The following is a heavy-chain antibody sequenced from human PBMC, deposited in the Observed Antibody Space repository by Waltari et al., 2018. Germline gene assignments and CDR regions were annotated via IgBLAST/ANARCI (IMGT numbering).Heavy chain of an antibody. CDR3: TRVMGATTDAFDI. Sequence: EVQLVESGGGLVQPGRSLRLSCTASGFTFGDYAMSWVRQAPGKGLEWVGFIRSKAYGGTTEYAASVKGRFTISRDDSKSIAYLQMNSLKTEYTAVYYCTRVMGATTDAFDIWGQGTMVTVSS. D-gene: IGHD1-26*01. CDR2: IRSKAYGGTT. V-gene: IGHV3-49*04. J-gene: IGHJ3*02. CDR1: GFTFGDYA.